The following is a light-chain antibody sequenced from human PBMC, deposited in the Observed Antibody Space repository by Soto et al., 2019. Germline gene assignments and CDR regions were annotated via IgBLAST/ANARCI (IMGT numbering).Light chain of an antibody. CDR2: DAS. J-gene: IGKJ3*01. CDR3: QQYKSWPPPFP. CDR1: QSVNIK. V-gene: IGKV3-15*01. Sequence: EIVLTQSPATLSVSPGERATLSCRASQSVNIKLAWYQQKPGQAPRLLIHDASTRATGVPVRFSGSGSGTEFTLTISSLQSEDFAVYYCQQYKSWPPPFPFGPGTKVDIK.